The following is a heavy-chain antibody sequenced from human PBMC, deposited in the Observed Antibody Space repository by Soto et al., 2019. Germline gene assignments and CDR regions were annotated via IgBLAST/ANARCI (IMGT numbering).Heavy chain of an antibody. D-gene: IGHD3-3*01. J-gene: IGHJ4*02. Sequence: GGSLRLSCAASGFTFSSYSMNWVRQAPGKGLEWVSYISSSSSTIYYADSVKGRFTISRDNAKNSLYLQMNSLRAEDTALYYCAKDAYYDFWSGYLIDYWGQGTLVTVSS. V-gene: IGHV3-48*01. CDR3: AKDAYYDFWSGYLIDY. CDR1: GFTFSSYS. CDR2: ISSSSSTI.